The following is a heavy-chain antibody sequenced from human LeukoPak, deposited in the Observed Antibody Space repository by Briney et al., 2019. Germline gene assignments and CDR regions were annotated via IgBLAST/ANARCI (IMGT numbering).Heavy chain of an antibody. V-gene: IGHV3-21*01. CDR2: ISSSSSYI. Sequence: TGGSLRLSCAASGFTFSSYSMTWVRQAPGKGLERVSSISSSSSYIYYADSVKGRFTISRDNAKNSLYLQMNSLRAEDTAVYYCARVDSSSWLYSPAFDYWGQGTLVTVSS. J-gene: IGHJ4*02. CDR1: GFTFSSYS. D-gene: IGHD6-13*01. CDR3: ARVDSSSWLYSPAFDY.